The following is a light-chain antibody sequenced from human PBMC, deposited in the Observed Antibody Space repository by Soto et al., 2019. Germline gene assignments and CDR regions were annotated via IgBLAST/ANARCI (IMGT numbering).Light chain of an antibody. V-gene: IGLV2-23*01. J-gene: IGLJ1*01. CDR2: EGS. CDR3: CSYAGSSTSYV. CDR1: SRDVGSYNL. Sequence: QSVLTQPASLSGSPSQSNTISCTGTSRDVGSYNLVSWYQQHPGKAPKIMIYEGSKRPSGVSNRFSGSKSCNTDSLTISGLQAEDEADYYCCSYAGSSTSYVFGTGTKVTVL.